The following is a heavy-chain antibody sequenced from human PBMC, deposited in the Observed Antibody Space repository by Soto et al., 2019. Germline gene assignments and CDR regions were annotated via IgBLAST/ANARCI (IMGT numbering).Heavy chain of an antibody. J-gene: IGHJ4*02. V-gene: IGHV4-30-4*01. CDR2: IYYSGST. CDR3: ARSTGRY. Sequence: QVQLQESDPGLVKPSHTLSLTCTVSGYSIRSDDHYWSWIRQSPGKGLEWIGYIYYSGSTYYNPSLKSRVSLSIDTSKNQFSLKLKSVTAADTAVYYCARSTGRYWGQGTVVTVSS. CDR1: GYSIRSDDHY. D-gene: IGHD2-21*01.